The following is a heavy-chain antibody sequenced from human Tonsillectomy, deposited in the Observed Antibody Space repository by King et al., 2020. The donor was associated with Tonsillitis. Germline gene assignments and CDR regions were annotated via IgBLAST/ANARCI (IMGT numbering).Heavy chain of an antibody. J-gene: IGHJ4*02. V-gene: IGHV4-59*01. CDR1: GGSISGYY. Sequence: VQLQESGPGLVKPSETLSLTCTVSGGSISGYYWSWIRQPPGKGLEWIGYIYYIGSTSYNPSLKSRVTISVDTSKNQFSLKLSSVTAADTAVYDCARVGEGYYYDSSGHYYVDYWGQGPLVTVSS. D-gene: IGHD3-22*01. CDR2: IYYIGST. CDR3: ARVGEGYYYDSSGHYYVDY.